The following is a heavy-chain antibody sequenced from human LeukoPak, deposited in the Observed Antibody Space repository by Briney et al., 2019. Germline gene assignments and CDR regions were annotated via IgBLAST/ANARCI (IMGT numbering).Heavy chain of an antibody. D-gene: IGHD6-19*01. J-gene: IGHJ4*02. V-gene: IGHV1-24*01. Sequence: ASVKVSCKVSGYTLTELSMHWVRQAPGKGLEWMGGLDPEDGETIYAQKFQGRVTMTEDTSTDTAYMELSSLRSEDTAVYYCATRWYSSGWYRWGYFDYWGQGTLVTVSS. CDR3: ATRWYSSGWYRWGYFDY. CDR2: LDPEDGET. CDR1: GYTLTELS.